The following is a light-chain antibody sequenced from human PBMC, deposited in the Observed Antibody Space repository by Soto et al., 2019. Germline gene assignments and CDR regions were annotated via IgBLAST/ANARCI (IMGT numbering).Light chain of an antibody. V-gene: IGLV2-23*01. J-gene: IGLJ2*01. CDR3: CSYSPSTGFVV. CDR1: SCDRIGTYDL. CDR2: AGS. Sequence: QSALTQPAAVSGSPGQSITISCTGTSCDRIGTYDLVSWYQQHPGKAPKLIIYAGSGRPAGVSDRFSGSTSDNTASLTISGLQAEDEGDYYCCSYSPSTGFVVFGGGTKLTVL.